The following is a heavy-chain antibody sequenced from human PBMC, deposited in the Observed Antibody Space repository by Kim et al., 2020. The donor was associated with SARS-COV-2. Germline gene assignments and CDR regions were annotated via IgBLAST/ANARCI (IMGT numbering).Heavy chain of an antibody. CDR1: GYSFTSYW. V-gene: IGHV5-51*01. CDR2: IYPGDSDT. Sequence: GESLKISCKGSGYSFTSYWIGWVRQMPGKGLEWMGIIYPGDSDTRYSPSFQGQVTISADKSISTAYLQWSSLKASDTAMYYCARSYYYGSGSFPATYGMDVWGQGTTVTVSS. CDR3: ARSYYYGSGSFPATYGMDV. J-gene: IGHJ6*01. D-gene: IGHD3-10*01.